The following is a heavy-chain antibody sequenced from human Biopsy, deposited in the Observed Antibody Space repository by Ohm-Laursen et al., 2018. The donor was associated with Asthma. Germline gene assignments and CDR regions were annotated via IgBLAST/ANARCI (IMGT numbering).Heavy chain of an antibody. V-gene: IGHV3-53*01. Sequence: SLRLSCAASGFAVSRDYMFWVRQAPGKGLEWVSVIYNGGRAYYADSVKGRFTVSRDNSKNTLFLQMNSLRAEDTAVYYCTRTTTVTTTYAMDVWGRGTTVTVSS. CDR2: IYNGGRA. D-gene: IGHD4-17*01. CDR1: GFAVSRDY. J-gene: IGHJ6*02. CDR3: TRTTTVTTTYAMDV.